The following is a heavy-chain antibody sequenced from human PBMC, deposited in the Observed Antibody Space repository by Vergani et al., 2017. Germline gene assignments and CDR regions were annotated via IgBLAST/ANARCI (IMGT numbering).Heavy chain of an antibody. CDR2: IYVSGIT. CDR1: GASINNDFYY. V-gene: IGHV4-61*02. J-gene: IGHJ3*01. CDR3: ARDNKQLRPRAFEL. D-gene: IGHD4-23*01. Sequence: QVQLQESGPGLVKPSQTLSLTCTVSGASINNDFYYWHWIQQPAGKGLEWLGRIYVSGITDYNSSLQSLVSMSVDTSKNQFSLTLTSVTAADTAVYYCARDNKQLRPRAFELWGQGTMVTVSS.